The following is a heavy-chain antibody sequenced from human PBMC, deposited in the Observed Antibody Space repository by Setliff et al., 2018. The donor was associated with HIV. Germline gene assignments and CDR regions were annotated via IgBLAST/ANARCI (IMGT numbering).Heavy chain of an antibody. CDR1: GFTFSNAR. V-gene: IGHV3-15*01. J-gene: IGHJ4*02. CDR2: IKSKGDGGTT. D-gene: IGHD2-8*01. CDR3: SADVPEVSSPIDY. Sequence: GGSLRLSCAASGFTFSNARLNWVRQAPGKGQQCVCSIKSKGDGGTTDFAAPVKGRFTISRAESKNMLLLQMDILRTEDTAIYYCSADVPEVSSPIDYWGQGTLVTVSS.